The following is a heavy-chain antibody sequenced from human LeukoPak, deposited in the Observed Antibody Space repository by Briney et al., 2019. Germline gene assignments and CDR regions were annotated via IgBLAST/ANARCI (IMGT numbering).Heavy chain of an antibody. CDR2: INHSGST. J-gene: IGHJ4*02. CDR1: GGSFSGYY. Sequence: SETLSLTCAVYGGSFSGYYWSWIRQPPGKGLEWIGEINHSGSTNYNPSLKSRVTISVDTSKNQFSLKLSSVTAADTAVYYCAKEALQHYYGSGAPRRLDYWGQGTLVTVSS. CDR3: AKEALQHYYGSGAPRRLDY. V-gene: IGHV4-34*01. D-gene: IGHD3-10*01.